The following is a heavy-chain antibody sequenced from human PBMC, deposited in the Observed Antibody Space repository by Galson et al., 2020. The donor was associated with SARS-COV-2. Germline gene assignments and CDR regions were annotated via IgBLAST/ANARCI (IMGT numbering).Heavy chain of an antibody. V-gene: IGHV1-58*01. CDR2: IVVGSGNT. CDR3: AAPYCSSTSCDDAFDI. D-gene: IGHD2-2*01. Sequence: SVKVSCKASGFTFTSSAVQWVRQARGQRLEWIGWIVVGSGNTYYAQKFQERVTITRDMSTSTAYMELSSLRSEDTAVYYCAAPYCSSTSCDDAFDIWGQGTMVTVSS. CDR1: GFTFTSSA. J-gene: IGHJ3*02.